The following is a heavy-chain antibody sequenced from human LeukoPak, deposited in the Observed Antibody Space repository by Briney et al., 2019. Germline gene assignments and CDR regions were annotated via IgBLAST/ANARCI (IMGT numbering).Heavy chain of an antibody. J-gene: IGHJ6*02. CDR3: ARDDYGSGSPYYYYGMDV. Sequence: SETLSLTCTVSGGSISSYYWSWIRQPAGKGLEWIGRIYTSGSTNYNPSLKNRVTMSVDTSKNQFSLKLSSVTAADTAVYYCARDDYGSGSPYYYYGMDVWGQGTTVTVSS. CDR2: IYTSGST. D-gene: IGHD3-10*01. V-gene: IGHV4-4*07. CDR1: GGSISSYY.